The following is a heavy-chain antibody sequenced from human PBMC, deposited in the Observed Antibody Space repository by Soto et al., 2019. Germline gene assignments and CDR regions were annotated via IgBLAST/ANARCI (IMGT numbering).Heavy chain of an antibody. V-gene: IGHV3-23*01. CDR1: GFTFSRYG. CDR2: ISGGST. D-gene: IGHD6-19*01. CDR3: AKAYSTGWQVSYSEY. J-gene: IGHJ4*02. Sequence: GGSLRLSCAASGFTFSRYGMSWVRQAPGKGLEWVSGISGGSTHYADSVKGRFTISRDNSKNTLYLQLNSLRAEDTAVYYCAKAYSTGWQVSYSEYWAQGTLVTVSS.